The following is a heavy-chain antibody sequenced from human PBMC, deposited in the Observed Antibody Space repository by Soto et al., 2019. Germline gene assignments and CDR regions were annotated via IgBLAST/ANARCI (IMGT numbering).Heavy chain of an antibody. V-gene: IGHV3-30-3*01. CDR2: ISYDGSNK. D-gene: IGHD3-22*01. Sequence: PGGSLRLSCAASGFTFSSYAMHWVRQAPGKGLEWVAVISYDGSNKYYADSVKGRFTISRDNSKNTLYLQMNSLRAEDTAVYYCARDVDSSGYPADGMDVWGQGTTVTVSS. J-gene: IGHJ6*02. CDR1: GFTFSSYA. CDR3: ARDVDSSGYPADGMDV.